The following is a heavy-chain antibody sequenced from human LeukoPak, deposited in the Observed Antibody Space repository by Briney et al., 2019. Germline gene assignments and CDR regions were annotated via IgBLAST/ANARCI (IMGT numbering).Heavy chain of an antibody. Sequence: GASVKVSCKASGFTFTSSAVQWVRQARGQRLEWIGWIVVGSGNTNYAQKFQERVTITRDMSTSTAYMELSSLRPEDTAVYYCAAAKWELYAFDIWGQGTMVTVSS. CDR3: AAAKWELYAFDI. J-gene: IGHJ3*02. D-gene: IGHD1-26*01. CDR2: IVVGSGNT. CDR1: GFTFTSSA. V-gene: IGHV1-58*01.